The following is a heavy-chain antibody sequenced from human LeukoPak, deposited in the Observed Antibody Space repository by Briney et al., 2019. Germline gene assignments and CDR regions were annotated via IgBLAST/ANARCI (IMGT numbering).Heavy chain of an antibody. CDR1: GFTFSSYG. CDR3: AKNSAYYDFWSGYYERGWFDP. J-gene: IGHJ5*02. CDR2: ISYDGSNK. D-gene: IGHD3-3*01. Sequence: GGSLRLSCAASGFTFSSYGMHWVRQAPGKGLEWVAVISYDGSNKYYADSVKGRFTISRDNSKNTLYLQMNSLRAEDTAVYYCAKNSAYYDFWSGYYERGWFDPWGQGTLVTVSS. V-gene: IGHV3-30*18.